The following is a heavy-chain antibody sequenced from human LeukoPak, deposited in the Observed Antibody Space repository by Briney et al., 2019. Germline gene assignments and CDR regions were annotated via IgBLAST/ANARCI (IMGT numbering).Heavy chain of an antibody. D-gene: IGHD1-26*01. V-gene: IGHV4-34*01. CDR2: INHSGST. J-gene: IGHJ4*02. CDR3: ARVGPATAQGDY. Sequence: SETLSLTCAVYGGSFSGYYWSWIRQPPGKGLEWIGEINHSGSTNYNPSLKSRVTISVDTSKNQFSLKLSSVTAAVTAVYYCARVGPATAQGDYWGQGTLVTVSS. CDR1: GGSFSGYY.